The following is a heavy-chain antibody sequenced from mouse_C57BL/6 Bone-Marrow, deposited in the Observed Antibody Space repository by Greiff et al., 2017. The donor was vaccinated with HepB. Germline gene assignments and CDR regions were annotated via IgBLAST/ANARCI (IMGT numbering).Heavy chain of an antibody. CDR3: ARGYDYDVRFAY. CDR2: INPGSGGT. Sequence: VKLQESGAELVRPGTSVKVSCKASGYAFTNYLIEWVKQRPGQGLEWIGVINPGSGGTNYNEKFKGKATLTADKSSSTAYMQRSSLTSEDSAVYFCARGYDYDVRFAYWGQGTLVTVSA. CDR1: GYAFTNYL. J-gene: IGHJ3*01. V-gene: IGHV1-54*01. D-gene: IGHD2-4*01.